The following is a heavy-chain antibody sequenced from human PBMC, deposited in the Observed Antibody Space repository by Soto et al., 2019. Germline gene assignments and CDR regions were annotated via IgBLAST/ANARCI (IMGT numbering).Heavy chain of an antibody. CDR2: IWYDGSNK. J-gene: IGHJ6*02. V-gene: IGHV3-33*01. CDR3: ARVSAIFGVGTLYGMDV. D-gene: IGHD3-3*01. CDR1: GFTFSSYG. Sequence: LRLSCAASGFTFSSYGMHWVRQAPGKGLEWVAVIWYDGSNKYYADSVKGRFTISRDNSKNTLYLQMNSLRAEDTAVYYCARVSAIFGVGTLYGMDVWGQGTTVTVS.